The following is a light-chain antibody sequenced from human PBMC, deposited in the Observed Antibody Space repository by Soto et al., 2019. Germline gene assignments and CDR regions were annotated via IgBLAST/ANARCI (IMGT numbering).Light chain of an antibody. Sequence: QSVLTQPPSVSGATGQRVTISCTGSSSNIGAGYDVHWYQQFPGTAPKLLLYDNNYRPSGVPDRFSGSKSGTSASLAITGLQAEDEADYYCQSYDSSLSEVFGGGTKLTVL. J-gene: IGLJ2*01. V-gene: IGLV1-40*01. CDR2: DNN. CDR1: SSNIGAGYD. CDR3: QSYDSSLSEV.